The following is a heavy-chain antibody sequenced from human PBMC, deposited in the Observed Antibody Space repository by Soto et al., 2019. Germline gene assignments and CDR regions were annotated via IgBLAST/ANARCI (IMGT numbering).Heavy chain of an antibody. CDR2: IDTRANT. J-gene: IGHJ6*03. CDR3: AGRDCTVSSCSNFYYYYMDV. D-gene: IGHD2-8*02. CDR1: GFAFSDSY. V-gene: IGHV3-11*01. Sequence: QVNLVESGGTLVKPGGSLRLSCETSGFAFSDSYMSWVRQTPGKGLEWVSFIDTRANTMDADSVKGRFTISRDNAKKTLYLSMNSLGADDTAVYYCAGRDCTVSSCSNFYYYYMDVWGRGTTVTVSS.